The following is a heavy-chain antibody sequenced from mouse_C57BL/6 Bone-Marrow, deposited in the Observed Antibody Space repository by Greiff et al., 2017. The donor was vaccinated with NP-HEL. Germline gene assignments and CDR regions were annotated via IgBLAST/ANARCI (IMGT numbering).Heavy chain of an antibody. V-gene: IGHV1-82*01. CDR3: ARRTVVAPWYFDV. CDR2: IYPGDGDT. CDR1: GYAFSSSW. D-gene: IGHD1-1*01. J-gene: IGHJ1*03. Sequence: QVQLQQSGPELVKPGASVKISCKASGYAFSSSWMNWVKQRPGKGLEWIGRIYPGDGDTNYNGKFKGKATLTADKSSSTAYMQLSSLTSEDSAVYFCARRTVVAPWYFDVWGTGTTVTVSS.